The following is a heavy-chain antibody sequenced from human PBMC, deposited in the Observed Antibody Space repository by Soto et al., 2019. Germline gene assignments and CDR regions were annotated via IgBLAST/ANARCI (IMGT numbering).Heavy chain of an antibody. V-gene: IGHV3-30*18. CDR2: VSHDGRKT. Sequence: VQLVESGGGVVQLGRSLRLSCAASGFTFSDYAMHWVRQAPGKGLEWVAVVSHDGRKTHYADSMKGRFTISRDSSKNTVSLEMTSLRAEDTAVYYWAKGGRQWLVTSDFNYWGQGALVTVSS. CDR1: GFTFSDYA. D-gene: IGHD6-19*01. CDR3: AKGGRQWLVTSDFNY. J-gene: IGHJ4*02.